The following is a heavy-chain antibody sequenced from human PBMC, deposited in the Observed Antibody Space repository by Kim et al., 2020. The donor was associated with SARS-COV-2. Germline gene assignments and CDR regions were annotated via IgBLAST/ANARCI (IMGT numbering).Heavy chain of an antibody. CDR3: ARLFRRDDAFDI. J-gene: IGHJ3*02. V-gene: IGHV4-39*01. Sequence: YNPAPTSRVTISVDTSKNQFSLKLSSVTAADTAVYCGARLFRRDDAFDIWGQGTMVTVSS.